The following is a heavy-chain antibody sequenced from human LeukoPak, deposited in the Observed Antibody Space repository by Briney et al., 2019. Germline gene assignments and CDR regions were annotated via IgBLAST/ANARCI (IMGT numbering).Heavy chain of an antibody. J-gene: IGHJ6*03. CDR1: GGSISSGSYY. CDR3: ARDRAIFGVVSYLYYMDV. CDR2: IYTSGST. V-gene: IGHV4-61*02. Sequence: MSSETLSLTCTVSGGSISSGSYYWSWIRRPAGKGLEWIGRIYTSGSTNYNPSLKSRVTISVDTSKNQFSLKLSSVTAADTDVYYCARDRAIFGVVSYLYYMDVWGKGTTVTVSS. D-gene: IGHD3-3*01.